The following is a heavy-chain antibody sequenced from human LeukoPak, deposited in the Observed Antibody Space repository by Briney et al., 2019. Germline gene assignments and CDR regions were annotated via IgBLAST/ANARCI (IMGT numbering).Heavy chain of an antibody. V-gene: IGHV4-59*01. J-gene: IGHJ4*02. CDR1: GGSISSYY. D-gene: IGHD3-22*01. Sequence: PSETLSLTCTVSGGSISSYYWSWIRQPPGKGLEWIGYIYYSGSTNYNPSLKSRVTISVDTSKNQFSLKLSSVTAADTAVYYCARARYYDSSGYNFDYWGQGTLVTVSS. CDR3: ARARYYDSSGYNFDY. CDR2: IYYSGST.